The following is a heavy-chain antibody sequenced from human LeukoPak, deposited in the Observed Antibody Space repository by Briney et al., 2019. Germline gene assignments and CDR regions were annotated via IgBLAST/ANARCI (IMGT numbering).Heavy chain of an antibody. CDR1: GFTFSTYW. V-gene: IGHV3-74*03. CDR3: TRAYGGSYFDY. D-gene: IGHD1-26*01. Sequence: GGSLRLSCAASGFTFSTYWMHWVRQAPGEGPVWVSRIKSDGSITEYADSVKGRFTISRDNAKNKLYLQMNSLRAEDTAVYYCTRAYGGSYFDYWGQGTLVTVSS. J-gene: IGHJ4*02. CDR2: IKSDGSIT.